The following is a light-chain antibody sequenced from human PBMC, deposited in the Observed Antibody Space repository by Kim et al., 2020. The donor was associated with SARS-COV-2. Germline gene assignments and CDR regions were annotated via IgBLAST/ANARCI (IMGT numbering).Light chain of an antibody. CDR2: YDT. Sequence: SVSPGQTASIPWSGDKFGNKYVSWFQQKPCQSPVLVVYYDTTRPSGIPERFSGSSSGITATLTISGTQAMDEGDYYCQAWDSYTVVFGGGTQLTVL. V-gene: IGLV3-1*01. CDR1: KFGNKY. CDR3: QAWDSYTVV. J-gene: IGLJ3*02.